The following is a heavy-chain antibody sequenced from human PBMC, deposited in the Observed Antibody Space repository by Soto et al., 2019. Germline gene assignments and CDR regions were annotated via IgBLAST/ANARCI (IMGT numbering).Heavy chain of an antibody. CDR1: GGSVSSSDYY. J-gene: IGHJ3*02. D-gene: IGHD1-26*01. Sequence: PSETLSLTCTVSGGSVSSSDYYWGWIRQTPGKGLVWIGNMYYSGSTYYNPSLKSRVTISADTSKTQFSLKLSSVTAADTAVYYCARQGDKGRAFDIWGQGTMVTVSS. CDR3: ARQGDKGRAFDI. CDR2: MYYSGST. V-gene: IGHV4-39*01.